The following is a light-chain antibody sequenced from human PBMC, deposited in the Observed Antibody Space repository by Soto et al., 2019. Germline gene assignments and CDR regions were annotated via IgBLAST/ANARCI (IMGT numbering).Light chain of an antibody. V-gene: IGKV3-20*01. Sequence: IVLTQSPGTLSLSPGERATLSCRASQSVSSSYLAWYQQKPGQAPRLLIYGASSRATGIPDRFSGSGSGTDFTLTISRLEPEDFAVYSCQQYGSSAWTFGQGTKVEIK. J-gene: IGKJ1*01. CDR3: QQYGSSAWT. CDR1: QSVSSSY. CDR2: GAS.